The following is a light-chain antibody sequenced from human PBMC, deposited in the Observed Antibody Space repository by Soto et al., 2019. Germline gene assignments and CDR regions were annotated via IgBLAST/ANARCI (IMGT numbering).Light chain of an antibody. CDR1: QTISSW. CDR3: QHYNSYSEA. J-gene: IGKJ1*01. V-gene: IGKV1-5*03. CDR2: KAS. Sequence: TQSPGTLSLSPGERATLSCRASQTISSWLAWYQQKPGKAPKLLIYKASTLKSGVPSRFSGSGSGTEFTLTISSPQPDDFATYYCQHYNSYSEAFGQGTKVDIK.